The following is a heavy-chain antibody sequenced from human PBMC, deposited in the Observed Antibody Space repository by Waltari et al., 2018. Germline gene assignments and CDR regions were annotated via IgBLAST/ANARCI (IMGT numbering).Heavy chain of an antibody. CDR2: IKQDGSEK. V-gene: IGHV3-7*01. CDR1: GFTFSSYW. Sequence: EVQLVESGGGLVQPGGSLRLSCAASGFTFSSYWMSWVRQAPGKGLEWVANIKQDGSEKYYVDSVKGRSTISRDNAKKSLYRQMNSLRAEDTAVYYCARDGSGWYYFDYWGQGTLVTVSS. CDR3: ARDGSGWYYFDY. J-gene: IGHJ4*02. D-gene: IGHD6-19*01.